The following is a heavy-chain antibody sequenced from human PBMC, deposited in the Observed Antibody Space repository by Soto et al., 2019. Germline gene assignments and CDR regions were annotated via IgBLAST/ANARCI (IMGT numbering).Heavy chain of an antibody. CDR1: GDSISSNTW. D-gene: IGHD3-3*02. CDR2: IYHSGKT. J-gene: IGHJ4*02. V-gene: IGHV4-4*02. CDR3: ASRPAYISGKDY. Sequence: QVQLQESGPGLVKPSETLSLTCAVSGDSISSNTWWSWVRQSPGKGLEWIGEIYHSGKTNYKASLKSRVTTSIDQSKNQLSLNLTSVTAADTAVYYCASRPAYISGKDYWGQGTLVTVSS.